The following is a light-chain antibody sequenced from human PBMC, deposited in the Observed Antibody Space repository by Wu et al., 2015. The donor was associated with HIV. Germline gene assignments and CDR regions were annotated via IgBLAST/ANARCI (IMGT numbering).Light chain of an antibody. Sequence: DIQMTQSPSSLSASVGDRVTITCRASQSISSDLNWYQQKPGKAPNLLIYVASSLQSGVPSRFSGSGSGTDFTLTISSLQPEDVATYYCQKYNSAPWTFGQGTKVEI. CDR1: QSISSD. CDR3: QKYNSAPWT. CDR2: VAS. J-gene: IGKJ1*01. V-gene: IGKV1-39*01.